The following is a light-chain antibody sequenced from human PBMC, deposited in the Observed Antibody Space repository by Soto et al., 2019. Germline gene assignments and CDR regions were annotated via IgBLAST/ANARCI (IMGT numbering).Light chain of an antibody. J-gene: IGLJ1*01. CDR1: SSNIGSNT. CDR2: NNN. V-gene: IGLV1-44*01. CDR3: AAWDDSLNGLV. Sequence: QSVLTQPPSASGTPGQRVTISCSGSSSNIGSNTVNWYQQLPGTAPKLPIYNNNQRPSGVPDRVSGSKSGTSASLAISGLQSEDEADYYCAAWDDSLNGLVFGTGTKLTVL.